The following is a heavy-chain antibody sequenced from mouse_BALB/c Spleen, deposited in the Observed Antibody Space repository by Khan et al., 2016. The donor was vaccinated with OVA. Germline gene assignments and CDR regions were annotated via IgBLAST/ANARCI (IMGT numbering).Heavy chain of an antibody. CDR1: GFSLTSYG. D-gene: IGHD2-14*01. Sequence: VKLEVSGPGLVQPSQSLSITCTVSGFSLTSYGVHWVRQSPGKGLEWLGVIWSGGSTDYNAAFISRLSISKDNSKSQVFFKMNSLQANDTAIYYCARIFIGTTDYAMDYWGQGTSVTVSS. J-gene: IGHJ4*01. CDR3: ARIFIGTTDYAMDY. CDR2: IWSGGST. V-gene: IGHV2-2*02.